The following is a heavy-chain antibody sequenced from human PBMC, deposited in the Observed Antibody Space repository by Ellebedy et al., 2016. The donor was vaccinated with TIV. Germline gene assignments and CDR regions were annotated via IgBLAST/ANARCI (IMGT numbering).Heavy chain of an antibody. CDR3: ARGPLTDY. V-gene: IGHV4-34*01. Sequence: SETLSLTCTFSGDSISNYYWSWIRQPPGKGLEWIGEINHSGSTNYNPSLKSRVTISVDTSKNQFSLKLSSVTAADTAVYYCARGPLTDYWGQGTLVTVSS. CDR1: GDSISNYY. J-gene: IGHJ4*02. CDR2: INHSGST.